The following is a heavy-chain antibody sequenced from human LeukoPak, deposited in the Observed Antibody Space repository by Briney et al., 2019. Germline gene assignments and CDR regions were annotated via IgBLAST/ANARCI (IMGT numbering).Heavy chain of an antibody. D-gene: IGHD2-2*02. J-gene: IGHJ4*02. Sequence: PSETLSLTCTVSGSSISGYYWNWIRQPAGKGLEWIGRIYTSGSTNYNPSLKSRVTMSVDTSKNQFSLKLTSVTAADTAVYYCARDRAGCSSTSCYTQTHYWGQGTLVTVSS. CDR3: ARDRAGCSSTSCYTQTHY. CDR1: GSSISGYY. CDR2: IYTSGST. V-gene: IGHV4-4*07.